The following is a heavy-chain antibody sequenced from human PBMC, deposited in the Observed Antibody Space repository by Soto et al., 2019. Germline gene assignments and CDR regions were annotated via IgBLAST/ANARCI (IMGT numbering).Heavy chain of an antibody. J-gene: IGHJ4*02. CDR2: SRNKPASYTT. CDR1: GFSISDHY. D-gene: IGHD6-13*01. Sequence: EVQLVESGGGLVQPGGSLRLFCAASGFSISDHYMDWVRQAPGKGLEWVGRSRNKPASYTTEYSAAVKGRFTISRDDSKNSLYLQMNSLKTEDTAVYFCARSQAGSTDYWGQGTLVTVS. V-gene: IGHV3-72*01. CDR3: ARSQAGSTDY.